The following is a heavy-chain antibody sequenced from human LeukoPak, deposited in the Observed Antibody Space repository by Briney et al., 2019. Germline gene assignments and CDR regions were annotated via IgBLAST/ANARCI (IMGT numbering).Heavy chain of an antibody. CDR1: GGSFSGYY. D-gene: IGHD3-3*01. CDR2: INHSGST. CDR3: ARYIGMVINYYYYGMDV. Sequence: PSETLSLTCAVYGGSFSGYYWSWIRQPPGKGLEWIGEINHSGSTNYNPSLKSRVTISVDTSKNQFSLKLSSVTAADTAVYYCARYIGMVINYYYYGMDVWGQGTTVIVSS. V-gene: IGHV4-34*01. J-gene: IGHJ6*02.